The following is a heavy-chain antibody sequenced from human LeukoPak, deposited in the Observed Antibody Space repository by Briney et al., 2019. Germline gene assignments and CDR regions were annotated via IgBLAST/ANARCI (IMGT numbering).Heavy chain of an antibody. J-gene: IGHJ5*02. D-gene: IGHD2-2*01. CDR2: INSDGSST. CDR1: GFTFSSYW. CDR3: ARVGGYCSSTSCSFFDP. Sequence: GGSLRLSCAASGFTFSSYWMHWARQAPGEGLVWVSRINSDGSSTTYADSVKGRFTISRDDAKNTLYLQMDSLRVEDTAVYYCARVGGYCSSTSCSFFDPWGQGTLVTVSS. V-gene: IGHV3-74*01.